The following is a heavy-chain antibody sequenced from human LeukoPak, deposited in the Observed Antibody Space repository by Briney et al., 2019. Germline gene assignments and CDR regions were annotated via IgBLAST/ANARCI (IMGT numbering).Heavy chain of an antibody. CDR3: AREDDLWNPGGHGYSYGVFDY. CDR1: GYTFTSYG. J-gene: IGHJ4*02. V-gene: IGHV1-46*01. Sequence: EASVKVSCKASGYTFTSYGLSWVRQAPGQGLEWMGIINPSGGSTSYAQKFQGRVTMTRDTSTSTVYMELSSLRSEDTAVYYCAREDDLWNPGGHGYSYGVFDYWGQGTLVTVSS. CDR2: INPSGGST. D-gene: IGHD5-18*01.